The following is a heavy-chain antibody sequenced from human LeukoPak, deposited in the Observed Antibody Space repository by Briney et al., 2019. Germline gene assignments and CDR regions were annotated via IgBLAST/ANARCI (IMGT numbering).Heavy chain of an antibody. CDR2: IIPILGIA. J-gene: IGHJ4*02. CDR3: AREPERVTMIVVERED. Sequence: SVKVSCKASGGTFSSYAISWVRQAPGQGLEWMGRIIPILGIANYAQKFQGRVTITADKSTSTAYMELSSLRSEDTAVYYCAREPERVTMIVVEREDWGQGTLVTVSS. CDR1: GGTFSSYA. V-gene: IGHV1-69*04. D-gene: IGHD3-22*01.